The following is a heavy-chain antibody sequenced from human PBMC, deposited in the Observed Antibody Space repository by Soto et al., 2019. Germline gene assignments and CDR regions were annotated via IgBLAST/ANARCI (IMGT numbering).Heavy chain of an antibody. CDR3: ARDRGVVPAALGGYYYYGMDV. CDR1: GFTFSDYA. Sequence: GGSLRLSCLASGFTFSDYAMTWVRHVPGRGLEWVASLDGAGGSTYYADSVRGRFTISRDNSKNSLYLQMNSLRAEDTDVYYCARDRGVVPAALGGYYYYGMDVWGQGTTVTVSS. CDR2: LDGAGGST. V-gene: IGHV3-23*01. D-gene: IGHD2-2*01. J-gene: IGHJ6*02.